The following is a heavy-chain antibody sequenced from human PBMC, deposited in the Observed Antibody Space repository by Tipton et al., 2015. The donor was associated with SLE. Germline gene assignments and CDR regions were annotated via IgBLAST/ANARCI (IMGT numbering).Heavy chain of an antibody. J-gene: IGHJ4*02. CDR1: GFTFSSYS. CDR2: ISSSSSTI. CDR3: ARAPGSSWDTNIDY. Sequence: SLRLSCAASGFTFSSYSMNWVRQAPGKGLEWVSYISSSSSTIYYADSVKGRFTISRDNAKNSLYLQMNSLRAEDTAVYYCARAPGSSWDTNIDYWGQGTLVTVSS. D-gene: IGHD2-8*01. V-gene: IGHV3-48*01.